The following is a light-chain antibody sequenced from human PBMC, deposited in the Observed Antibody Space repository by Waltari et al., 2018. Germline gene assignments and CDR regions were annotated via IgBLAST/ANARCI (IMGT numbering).Light chain of an antibody. J-gene: IGLJ1*01. CDR3: QVWDSSSDHYV. Sequence: SYVLTQPPSVSVAPGKTARITCGGNNIGSKSVHWYQQKPGKAPVLVIYEDSDRPSGIPERFSGSNSGNTATLTISRVEAGDEADYDCQVWDSSSDHYVFGTGTKVTVL. V-gene: IGLV3-21*04. CDR2: EDS. CDR1: NIGSKS.